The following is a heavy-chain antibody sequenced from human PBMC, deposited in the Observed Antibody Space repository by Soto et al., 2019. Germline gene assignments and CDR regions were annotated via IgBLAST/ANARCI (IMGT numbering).Heavy chain of an antibody. J-gene: IGHJ4*02. Sequence: QVQLQESGPGLVKPSGTLTLTCAVSGDSFSGPNWWTWVRQPPGKGLEWIGDILQTGHTDYSPSLSSRLTISIDTSKSEFSLNLTSVTATDTAVYYWARSPRRVGGKWDLDYWGQGALVTGSS. V-gene: IGHV4-4*02. CDR3: ARSPRRVGGKWDLDY. D-gene: IGHD1-26*01. CDR1: GDSFSGPNW. CDR2: ILQTGHT.